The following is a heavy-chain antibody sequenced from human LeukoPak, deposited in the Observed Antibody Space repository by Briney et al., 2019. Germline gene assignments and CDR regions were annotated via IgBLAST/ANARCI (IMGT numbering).Heavy chain of an antibody. D-gene: IGHD3-9*01. Sequence: GSLRLSCAASGFTFSSYEMNWVRQAPGKGLEWVSYISSSGSTIYYADSVKGRFTISRDNAKNSLYLQMNSLRAEDTAVYYCARESRGPYDILTGYYIDYYGMDVWGQGTTVTVSS. CDR3: ARESRGPYDILTGYYIDYYGMDV. CDR2: ISSSGSTI. V-gene: IGHV3-48*03. J-gene: IGHJ6*02. CDR1: GFTFSSYE.